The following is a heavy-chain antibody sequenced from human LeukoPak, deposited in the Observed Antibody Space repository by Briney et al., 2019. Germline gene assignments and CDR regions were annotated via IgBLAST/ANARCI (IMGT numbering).Heavy chain of an antibody. CDR1: GDSINSYF. CDR3: ARDMGAVTAPPTYYYYYMDV. CDR2: IYYTGST. Sequence: PSETLSLTCTVSGDSINSYFWGWIRQPPGKGLEWIGYIYYTGSTNYNPSLKSRVTMSVDTSKNQFSLKLSSVTAADTAVYYCARDMGAVTAPPTYYYYYMDVWGKGTTVTVSS. D-gene: IGHD2-2*01. V-gene: IGHV4-59*12. J-gene: IGHJ6*03.